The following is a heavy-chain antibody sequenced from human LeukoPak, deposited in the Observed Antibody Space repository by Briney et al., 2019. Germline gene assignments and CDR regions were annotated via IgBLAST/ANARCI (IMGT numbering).Heavy chain of an antibody. CDR3: ASEVGATLSWYYFDY. Sequence: GSLRLSCAASGFTFSSYAMHWVRQAPGKGLEWVAVISYDGSNKYYADSVKGRFTISRDNSKNTLYLQMNSLRAEDTAVYYCASEVGATLSWYYFDYWGQGTLVTVSS. J-gene: IGHJ4*02. D-gene: IGHD1-26*01. CDR1: GFTFSSYA. CDR2: ISYDGSNK. V-gene: IGHV3-30*04.